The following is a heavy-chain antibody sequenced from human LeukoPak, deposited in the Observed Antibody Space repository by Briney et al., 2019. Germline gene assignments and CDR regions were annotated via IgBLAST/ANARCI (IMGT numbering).Heavy chain of an antibody. CDR2: SSSSGSTI. V-gene: IGHV3-11*01. CDR1: GFTFSDYY. J-gene: IGHJ4*02. D-gene: IGHD3-22*01. Sequence: GGSLRLSCAASGFTFSDYYMSWIRQAPGKGLEWVSYSSSSGSTIYYADSVKGRFTISRDNAKNSLYLQMNSLRAEDTAVYYCAREKRDSSGYYRGPRGYWGQGTLVTVSS. CDR3: AREKRDSSGYYRGPRGY.